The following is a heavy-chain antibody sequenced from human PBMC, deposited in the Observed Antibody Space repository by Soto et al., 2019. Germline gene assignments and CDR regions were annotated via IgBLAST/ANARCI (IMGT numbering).Heavy chain of an antibody. J-gene: IGHJ6*02. V-gene: IGHV3-30-3*01. Sequence: PGASLTLSCAASGFTFSSYAMHCVRQDPGKGLEWLAVISYDGSNKYYADSVKGRFTISRDNSKNTLYLQMNSLRAEGTAVYYCARSRCSSTSCYYYYYYGMDVWGQATTVTVSS. CDR3: ARSRCSSTSCYYYYYYGMDV. CDR2: ISYDGSNK. D-gene: IGHD2-2*01. CDR1: GFTFSSYA.